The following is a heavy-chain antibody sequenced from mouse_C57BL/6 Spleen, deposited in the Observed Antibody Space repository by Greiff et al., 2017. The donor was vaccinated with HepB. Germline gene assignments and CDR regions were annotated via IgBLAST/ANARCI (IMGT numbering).Heavy chain of an antibody. CDR2: IDPDSGGT. D-gene: IGHD1-2*01. J-gene: IGHJ2*01. CDR1: GYTFTSYW. V-gene: IGHV1-72*01. CDR3: ARFITTGYYFDY. Sequence: QVQLKQPGAELVKPGASVKLSCKASGYTFTSYWMHWVKQRPERGLEWIGRIDPDSGGTKYNEKVKSKATLAVDKSSSTAYMQLSRLTTEDSAVYYCARFITTGYYFDYWGHGTTLTVSS.